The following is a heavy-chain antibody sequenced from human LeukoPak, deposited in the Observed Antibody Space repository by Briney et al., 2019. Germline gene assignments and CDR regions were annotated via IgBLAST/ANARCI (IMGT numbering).Heavy chain of an antibody. J-gene: IGHJ4*02. CDR1: GFTFSSYA. CDR2: ISGSGGST. D-gene: IGHD4-17*01. V-gene: IGHV3-23*01. Sequence: GGSLRLSCAASGFTFSSYAMSWVRHPPGKGLECVSAISGSGGSTYYAESVKGRFTISRDNSKNTLYLQMNSLRAGDTAVYYCAKKESTVTAFDYWGQGTLVTVYS. CDR3: AKKESTVTAFDY.